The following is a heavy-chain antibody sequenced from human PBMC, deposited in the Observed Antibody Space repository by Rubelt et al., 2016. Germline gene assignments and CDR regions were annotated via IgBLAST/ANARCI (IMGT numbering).Heavy chain of an antibody. D-gene: IGHD5-12*01. Sequence: QVQLVESGGGVVQPGRSLRLSCAVSGFSFSECGMHWVRQAPGKGLEWVSIIHRGGSTCHADSVKGRFTISRDTSKNTLYLQMNSLRVEDTAVYYCATRGSWGQGTLVTVSS. CDR3: ATRGS. V-gene: IGHV3-NL1*01. CDR1: GFSFSECG. J-gene: IGHJ5*02. CDR2: IHRGGST.